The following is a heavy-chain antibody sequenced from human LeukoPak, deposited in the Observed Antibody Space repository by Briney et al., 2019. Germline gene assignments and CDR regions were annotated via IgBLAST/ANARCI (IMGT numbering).Heavy chain of an antibody. CDR3: ARDGGSGSYYNNNWFDP. Sequence: TGGSLRLSCAASGFTFSSYSMNWVRQAPGKGLEWVSSISSSSSYIYYADSVKGRFTISRDNAKNSLYLQMNSPRAEDTAVYYCARDGGSGSYYNNNWFDPWGQGTLVTVSS. V-gene: IGHV3-21*01. CDR2: ISSSSSYI. J-gene: IGHJ5*02. D-gene: IGHD3-10*01. CDR1: GFTFSSYS.